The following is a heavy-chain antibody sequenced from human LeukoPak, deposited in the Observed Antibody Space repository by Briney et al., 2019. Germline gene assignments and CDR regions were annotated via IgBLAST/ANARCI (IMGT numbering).Heavy chain of an antibody. Sequence: GGSLRLSCAASGFTVSSNYMSWVRQAPGKGLECVSVIYSGGSTYYADSVKGRFTISRDNSKNTLYLQMNSLRAEDTAVYYCASFHDSSGSGAFDIWGQGTMVTVSS. V-gene: IGHV3-53*01. CDR3: ASFHDSSGSGAFDI. J-gene: IGHJ3*02. CDR1: GFTVSSNY. CDR2: IYSGGST. D-gene: IGHD3-22*01.